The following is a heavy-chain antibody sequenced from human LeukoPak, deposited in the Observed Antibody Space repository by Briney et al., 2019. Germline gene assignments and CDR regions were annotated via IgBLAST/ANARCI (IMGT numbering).Heavy chain of an antibody. J-gene: IGHJ4*02. CDR2: ISSNGSTI. Sequence: GGSLRLSCAASGFTVSSNYMSWVRQAPGKGLEWVSYISSNGSTIYYADSVKGRFTISRDNAKNSLYLQMNSLRAEDTAVYYCASGGSSGYYYNVCDYWGQGTLVTVSS. CDR1: GFTVSSNY. CDR3: ASGGSSGYYYNVCDY. D-gene: IGHD3-22*01. V-gene: IGHV3-11*01.